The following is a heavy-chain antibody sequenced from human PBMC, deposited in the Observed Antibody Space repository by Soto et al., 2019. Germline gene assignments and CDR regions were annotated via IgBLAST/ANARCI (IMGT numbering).Heavy chain of an antibody. D-gene: IGHD2-15*01. V-gene: IGHV1-69*13. CDR1: GGTFSSYA. CDR3: ARGEYCSGGSCLFYGMDV. CDR2: IIPIFGTA. Sequence: SVKVSCKASGGTFSSYAISWVRQAPGQGLEWMGGIIPIFGTANYAQKFQGRVTITADESTSTAYMELSSLRSDDTAVYYCARGEYCSGGSCLFYGMDVWGQGTTVTVSS. J-gene: IGHJ6*02.